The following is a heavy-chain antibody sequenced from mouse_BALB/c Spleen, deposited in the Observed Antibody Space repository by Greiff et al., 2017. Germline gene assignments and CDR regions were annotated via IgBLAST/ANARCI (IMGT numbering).Heavy chain of an antibody. V-gene: IGHV5-6*01. CDR2: ISSGGSYT. CDR1: GFTFISYG. Sequence: EVKLMESGGDLVKPGGSLKLSCAASGFTFISYGMSWVRQTPDKRLEWVATISSGGSYTYYPDSVKGRFTISRDNAKNTLYLQMSSLKSEDTAMYYCARHETWNYAMDYWGQGTSVTVSS. CDR3: ARHETWNYAMDY. J-gene: IGHJ4*01.